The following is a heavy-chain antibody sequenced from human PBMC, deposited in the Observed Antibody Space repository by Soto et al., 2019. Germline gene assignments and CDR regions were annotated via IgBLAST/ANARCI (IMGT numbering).Heavy chain of an antibody. D-gene: IGHD1-1*01. J-gene: IGHJ4*02. CDR3: ARQRTGDPTFFDF. CDR1: GASVSSGSYY. V-gene: IGHV4-61*01. CDR2: IYYSGST. Sequence: PSETLSLTCSVSGASVSSGSYYWSWIRQPPGKGLEWIGYIYYSGSTDYNTPLKSRVTISLDTSKNQFSLNLRSVSAADTAVYFCARQRTGDPTFFDFWGQGTLVTVSS.